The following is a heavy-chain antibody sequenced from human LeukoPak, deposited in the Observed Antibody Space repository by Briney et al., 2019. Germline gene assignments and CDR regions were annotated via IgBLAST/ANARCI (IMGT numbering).Heavy chain of an antibody. J-gene: IGHJ4*02. Sequence: GGSLRLSCAASGFTFSSYAMHWVRQAPGKGLEWVAVISYDGSNKYYADSVKGRFTISRDNSKNTLYLLMNSLRAEDTAVYYCARDTDDEGDYWGQGTLVTVSS. V-gene: IGHV3-30*04. CDR1: GFTFSSYA. D-gene: IGHD4-17*01. CDR2: ISYDGSNK. CDR3: ARDTDDEGDY.